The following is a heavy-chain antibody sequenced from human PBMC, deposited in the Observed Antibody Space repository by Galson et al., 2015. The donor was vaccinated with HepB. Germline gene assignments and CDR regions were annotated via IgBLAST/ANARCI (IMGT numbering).Heavy chain of an antibody. J-gene: IGHJ4*02. Sequence: SVKVSCKASGGTFTTYTINWVRQAPGQGLEWMGGITPIFGTANYAQKFQGRVTITADDSTTTVYMELRSLTFEDTAVYYCAREGRAAVTYPVDYWGQGTLVTVSS. CDR3: AREGRAAVTYPVDY. D-gene: IGHD6-13*01. CDR2: ITPIFGTA. CDR1: GGTFTTYT. V-gene: IGHV1-69*13.